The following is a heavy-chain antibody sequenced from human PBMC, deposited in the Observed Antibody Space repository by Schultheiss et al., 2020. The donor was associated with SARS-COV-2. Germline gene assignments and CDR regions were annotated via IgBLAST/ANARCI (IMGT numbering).Heavy chain of an antibody. V-gene: IGHV3-49*03. CDR3: ARTYSGYDFGLDY. CDR1: GFTFGDYA. Sequence: GGSLRLSCTASGFTFGDYAMNWFRQAPGKGLERVGFIRSKAYGGTTEYAASVKGRFTVSRDDSKSIAYLQMNSLKTEDTAVYYCARTYSGYDFGLDYWGQGTLVTVSS. D-gene: IGHD5-12*01. CDR2: IRSKAYGGTT. J-gene: IGHJ4*02.